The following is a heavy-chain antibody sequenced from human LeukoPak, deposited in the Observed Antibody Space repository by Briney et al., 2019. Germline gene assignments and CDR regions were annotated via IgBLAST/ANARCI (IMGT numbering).Heavy chain of an antibody. CDR1: GGSISSGDYY. J-gene: IGHJ5*02. V-gene: IGHV4-30-4*01. CDR3: ARVGQENTIFGVVSWFDP. CDR2: IYYSGST. D-gene: IGHD3-3*01. Sequence: SETLSLTCTVSGGSISSGDYYWSWIRQPPGKGLEWIGYIYYSGSTYYNPSLKSRVTISVDTSKNQFSLKLSSVTAADTAVYYCARVGQENTIFGVVSWFDPWGQGTLVTVSS.